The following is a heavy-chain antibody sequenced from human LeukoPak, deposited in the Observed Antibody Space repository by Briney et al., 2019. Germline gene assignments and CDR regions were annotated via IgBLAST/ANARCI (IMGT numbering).Heavy chain of an antibody. CDR3: ARAPALYYYDSSGYFDY. J-gene: IGHJ4*02. V-gene: IGHV1-69*01. Sequence: SVKVSCKASGGTFSSYAISWVRQAPGQGLEWMGGIIPIFGTANYAQKFQGRVTITADESTSTAYMELSSLRSEDTAVYYCARAPALYYYDSSGYFDYWGQGTLVTVSS. CDR2: IIPIFGTA. CDR1: GGTFSSYA. D-gene: IGHD3-22*01.